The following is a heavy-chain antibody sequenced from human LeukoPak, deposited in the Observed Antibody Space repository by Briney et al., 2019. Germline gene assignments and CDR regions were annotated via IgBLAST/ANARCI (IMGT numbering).Heavy chain of an antibody. CDR2: IKSKADGGTT. J-gene: IGHJ4*02. V-gene: IGHV3-15*01. Sequence: PGGSLRLSCEASGFTFSNAYMSWVRQAPGKGLEWVGRIKSKADGGTTDYAAPVKGRFTISRDDSNNTLYLQMNSLKTEDTAVYYCATYYYDSSGYYGPFDYWGQGTLVTVSS. D-gene: IGHD3-22*01. CDR1: GFTFSNAY. CDR3: ATYYYDSSGYYGPFDY.